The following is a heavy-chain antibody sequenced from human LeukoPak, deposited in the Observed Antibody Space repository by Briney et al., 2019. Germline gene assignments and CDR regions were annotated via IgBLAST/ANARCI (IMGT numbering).Heavy chain of an antibody. CDR3: ARHDEECPGEYCFLLSFDY. V-gene: IGHV4-59*08. CDR1: GGSINNFY. CDR2: VHSSGRT. D-gene: IGHD2-8*02. Sequence: SENLSITCTVSGGSINNFYWSWIRQSPGKGLEWIGYVHSSGRTDYNPSLRSRVSMSADTSKSQLSLRLTSVTAADTAVYFCARHDEECPGEYCFLLSFDYWGPGSLVTVSS. J-gene: IGHJ4*01.